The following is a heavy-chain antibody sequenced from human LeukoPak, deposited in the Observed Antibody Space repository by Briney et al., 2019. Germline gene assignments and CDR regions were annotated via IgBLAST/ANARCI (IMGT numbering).Heavy chain of an antibody. CDR1: VGSFSGYY. J-gene: IGHJ3*02. CDR3: ACLRQLEPSPRGYDAFDI. CDR2: IHHSGST. D-gene: IGHD6-13*01. V-gene: IGHV4-34*01. Sequence: SETLSFTCAVYVGSFSGYYWSWIRQPPGKGLEWIGEIHHSGSTNYNPSLKSRVTISVDTSKNQFSLKLSSVTAADTAVYYCACLRQLEPSPRGYDAFDIWGQGTMVTVSS.